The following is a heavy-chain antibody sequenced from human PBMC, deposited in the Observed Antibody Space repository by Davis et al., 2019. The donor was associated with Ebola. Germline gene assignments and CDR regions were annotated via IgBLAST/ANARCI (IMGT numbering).Heavy chain of an antibody. V-gene: IGHV4-39*01. Sequence: MPSETLSLTCTVSGGSVNTGGYYWSWIRQHPGKGLEWIGSIYYSGSTYYNPSLKSRVTISVDTSKNQFSLKLSSVTAADTAVYYCARSTPEYYYDSSGYGTLPNNWFDPWGQGTLVTVSS. CDR1: GGSVNTGGYY. D-gene: IGHD3-22*01. CDR3: ARSTPEYYYDSSGYGTLPNNWFDP. J-gene: IGHJ5*02. CDR2: IYYSGST.